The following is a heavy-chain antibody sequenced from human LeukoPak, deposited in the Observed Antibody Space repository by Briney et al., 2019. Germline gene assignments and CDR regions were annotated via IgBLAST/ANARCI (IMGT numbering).Heavy chain of an antibody. CDR1: GASISSYY. V-gene: IGHV4-59*01. Sequence: PSDTLSLTCTVSGASISSYYWSWIRHPPGKGLEWIGYIHYSGSTSYNTSLKSRVTIAVDTSKNHFSLKLSSVTAADTSVYECARGYSYGLFDYWGQGTLVTVSS. D-gene: IGHD5-18*01. CDR3: ARGYSYGLFDY. J-gene: IGHJ4*02. CDR2: IHYSGST.